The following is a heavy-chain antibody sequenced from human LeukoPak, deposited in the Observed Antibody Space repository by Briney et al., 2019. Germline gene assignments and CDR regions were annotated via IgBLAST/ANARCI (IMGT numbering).Heavy chain of an antibody. CDR2: TFYRSRWYN. V-gene: IGHV6-1*01. J-gene: IGHJ3*02. Sequence: SQTLSLTCAISGDSVSSNSAAWNWLRQSPSRGLEWLGRTFYRSRWYNDYVVSVKSQITITPDTSQNLFSLQLNSVTPEDTAVYYCARGSITMIVDGSFDIWGQGTMVTVSS. CDR1: GDSVSSNSAA. D-gene: IGHD3-22*01. CDR3: ARGSITMIVDGSFDI.